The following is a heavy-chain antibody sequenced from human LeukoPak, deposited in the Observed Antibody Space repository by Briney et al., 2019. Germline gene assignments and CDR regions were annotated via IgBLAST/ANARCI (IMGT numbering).Heavy chain of an antibody. D-gene: IGHD6-13*01. V-gene: IGHV4-59*01. Sequence: PSETLSLTCTVSGGSLSSYFWSWIRQPPGKGLEWIAYINYSGSTNYNPSLKSRVTISVDTSKNQFSLKLSSVTAADTAVYYCARQPSSWFTSFDSWGQGTLVTVSS. J-gene: IGHJ4*02. CDR1: GGSLSSYF. CDR2: INYSGST. CDR3: ARQPSSWFTSFDS.